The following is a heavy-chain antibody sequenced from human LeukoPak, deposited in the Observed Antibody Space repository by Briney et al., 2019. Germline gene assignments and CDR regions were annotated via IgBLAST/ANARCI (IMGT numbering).Heavy chain of an antibody. J-gene: IGHJ2*01. CDR2: IYHSGST. Sequence: PSGTLSLTCAVSGGSISIRNSNWWSSVRQPPGKGLEWIGEIYHSGSTNCNPSLKRRVTISVDKSKNQFSLKLSSVTAADTAVYYCARDLHGGNSFTSDWYFDLWGRGTLVTVSS. D-gene: IGHD4-23*01. CDR3: ARDLHGGNSFTSDWYFDL. V-gene: IGHV4-4*02. CDR1: GGSISIRNSNW.